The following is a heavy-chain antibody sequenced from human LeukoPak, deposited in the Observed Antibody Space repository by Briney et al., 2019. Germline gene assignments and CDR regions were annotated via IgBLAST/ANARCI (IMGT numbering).Heavy chain of an antibody. J-gene: IGHJ6*03. CDR1: GYSLTSYW. V-gene: IGHV5-51*01. CDR2: IYPGDSDT. Sequence: GESLKISCKGSGYSLTSYWIGWVRQMPGKGLEWMGIIYPGDSDTRYSPSFQGQVTISADKSISTAYLQWSSLKASDTAMYYCARAPRCYYYYMDVWGKGTTVTVSS. CDR3: ARAPRCYYYYMDV.